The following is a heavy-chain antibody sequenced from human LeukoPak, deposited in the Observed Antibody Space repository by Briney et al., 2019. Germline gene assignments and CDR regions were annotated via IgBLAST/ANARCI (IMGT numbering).Heavy chain of an antibody. CDR1: GYTFTSYY. D-gene: IGHD3-10*01. CDR2: INPSGGST. V-gene: IGHV1-46*01. CDR3: ARLVAPRRDYYMDV. Sequence: ASVKVSCKASGYTFTSYYIRWVRQAPGQGLEWMGIINPSGGSTSYAQKLQGRVTMTRDTSTSTVYMELSSLRSEDTAVYYCARLVAPRRDYYMDVWGKGTTVTVSS. J-gene: IGHJ6*03.